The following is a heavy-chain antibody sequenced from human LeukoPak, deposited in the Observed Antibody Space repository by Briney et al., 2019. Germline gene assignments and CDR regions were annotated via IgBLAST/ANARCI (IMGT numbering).Heavy chain of an antibody. CDR1: GYTFTDYY. V-gene: IGHV1-2*02. CDR2: INPKSGGT. D-gene: IGHD5-12*01. J-gene: IGHJ5*02. Sequence: ASVKVSCKASGYTFTDYYMHWVRQAPGQGLEWMGWINPKSGGTNYAQKFQGRVTVTRDTAISTAYLELSSLKSDDTAVYYCAREMEIVAKTWGQGTLVTVSS. CDR3: AREMEIVAKT.